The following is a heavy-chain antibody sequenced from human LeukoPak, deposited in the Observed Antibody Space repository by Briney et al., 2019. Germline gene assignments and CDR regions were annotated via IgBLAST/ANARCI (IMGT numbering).Heavy chain of an antibody. J-gene: IGHJ4*02. Sequence: SETLSLTCTVSGGSISSYYWSWIRQPPGKGLEWIGYIYYSGSTNYNPSPKSRVTISVDTSKNQFSLKLSSVTAADTAVYYCARALVTTVVTGFDYWGQGTLVTVSS. CDR3: ARALVTTVVTGFDY. V-gene: IGHV4-59*01. CDR1: GGSISSYY. D-gene: IGHD4-23*01. CDR2: IYYSGST.